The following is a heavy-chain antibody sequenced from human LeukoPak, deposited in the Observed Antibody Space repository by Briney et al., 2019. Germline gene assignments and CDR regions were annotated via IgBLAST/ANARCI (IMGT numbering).Heavy chain of an antibody. J-gene: IGHJ4*02. CDR1: GFTFSSYS. V-gene: IGHV3-21*01. CDR3: AREVSLRHSSGFN. CDR2: ISSSSSYI. D-gene: IGHD6-19*01. Sequence: GGSLRLSCAASGFTFSSYSMNWVRQAPGKGLEWVSSISSSSSYIYYADSVKGRFTISRDNAKNSLYLQMNSLRAEDTAVYYCAREVSLRHSSGFNWGQGTLVTVSS.